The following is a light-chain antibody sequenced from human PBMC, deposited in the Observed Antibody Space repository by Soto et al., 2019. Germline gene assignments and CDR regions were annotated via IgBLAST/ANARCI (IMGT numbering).Light chain of an antibody. CDR2: GAS. CDR3: QEYNNWPWT. CDR1: QSVSSN. V-gene: IGKV3-15*01. Sequence: EIVMTQSPATLSVSPGERVTLSCRASQSVSSNLVWYQQKPGQGPRLLIYGASTRATGIPARFSGSGSGTEFTLTISSLQSEDFAVYYCQEYNNWPWTFGQGTKVEIK. J-gene: IGKJ1*01.